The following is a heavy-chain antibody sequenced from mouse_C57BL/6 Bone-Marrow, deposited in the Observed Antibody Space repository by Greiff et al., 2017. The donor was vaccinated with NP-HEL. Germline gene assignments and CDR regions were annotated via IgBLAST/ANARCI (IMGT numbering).Heavy chain of an antibody. Sequence: VQLQQPGAELVMPGASVKLSCKASGYTFTSYWMHWVKQRPGQGLEWIGEIDPSDSYTNYNQKFKGKSTLTVDKSSSTAYMQLSSLTSEDSAVYYCARGYGYGLFAYWGQGTLVTVS. CDR1: GYTFTSYW. D-gene: IGHD2-2*01. CDR3: ARGYGYGLFAY. J-gene: IGHJ3*01. V-gene: IGHV1-69*01. CDR2: IDPSDSYT.